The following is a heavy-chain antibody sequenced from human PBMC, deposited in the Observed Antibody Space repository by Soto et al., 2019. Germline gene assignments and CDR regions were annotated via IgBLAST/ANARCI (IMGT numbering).Heavy chain of an antibody. CDR3: ARGISGGLGAFDI. CDR1: GFTFSSYG. J-gene: IGHJ3*02. V-gene: IGHV3-33*01. Sequence: GGSLRLSCAASGFTFSSYGMHWVRQAPGKGLEWVAVIWYDGSSKYYADSVKGRFTISRDNSKNTLYLQMNSLRAEDTAVYYCARGISGGLGAFDIWGQGTMVTVSS. D-gene: IGHD1-26*01. CDR2: IWYDGSSK.